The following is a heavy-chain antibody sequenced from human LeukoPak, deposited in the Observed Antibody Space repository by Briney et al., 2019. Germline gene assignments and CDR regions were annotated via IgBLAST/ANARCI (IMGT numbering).Heavy chain of an antibody. V-gene: IGHV3-15*01. D-gene: IGHD3-22*01. J-gene: IGHJ4*02. CDR3: TTSYYDSSGYTL. Sequence: PGGSLRLSCAASGFTFSSYSMNWVRQAPGKGLEWVGRIKTKNDGGPTDYPAPVKGRFTISRDDSKNMLYLQMNSLKTEDTAVYYCTTSYYDSSGYTLWGQGTLVTVSS. CDR2: IKTKNDGGPT. CDR1: GFTFSSYS.